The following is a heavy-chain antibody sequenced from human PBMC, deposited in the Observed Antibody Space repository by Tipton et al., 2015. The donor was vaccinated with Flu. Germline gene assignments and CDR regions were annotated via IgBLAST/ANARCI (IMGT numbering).Heavy chain of an antibody. D-gene: IGHD2-15*01. V-gene: IGHV4-38-2*02. CDR2: MHFSGAT. Sequence: GLVKPSETLSLICSVSGYSISSGYDWGWIRQAPGKGLEWIGCMHFSGATYYNPSLKSRVTISLDMSKNQFSLRLTSVTAADMAVYYCAGAWVGGPMDVWGRGTTVTVSS. CDR3: AGAWVGGPMDV. J-gene: IGHJ6*02. CDR1: GYSISSGYD.